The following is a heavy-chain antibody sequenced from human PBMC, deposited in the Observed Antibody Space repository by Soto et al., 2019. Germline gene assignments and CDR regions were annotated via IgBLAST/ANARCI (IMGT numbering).Heavy chain of an antibody. CDR2: IKKDGSET. D-gene: IGHD3-10*01. CDR3: ARGDRGGFDL. CDR1: GFTFTNYW. V-gene: IGHV3-7*01. Sequence: PGGSPKLSCVASGFTFTNYWMSWVRQAPGKGLEWVANIKKDGSETYYVESVKGRFTISRDNARNTVSLQMSSLRAEDTAIYYCARGDRGGFDLWGHGTVVTVSS. J-gene: IGHJ3*01.